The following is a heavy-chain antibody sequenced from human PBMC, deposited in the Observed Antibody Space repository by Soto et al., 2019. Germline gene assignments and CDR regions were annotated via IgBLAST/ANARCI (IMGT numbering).Heavy chain of an antibody. V-gene: IGHV1-46*01. J-gene: IGHJ4*02. D-gene: IGHD2-15*01. CDR2: INPSAGST. CDR3: ARVYCSGGGCYGIDY. Sequence: QVQLVQSGAEVKKPGASVKVSCKASGYTFTSYYMHWVRQAPGQGLEWMGIINPSAGSTSYAQKFQGRVTMTGDTSTGSVYMELSSLRSEDTAGYYWARVYCSGGGCYGIDYWGQGTLVTVSS. CDR1: GYTFTSYY.